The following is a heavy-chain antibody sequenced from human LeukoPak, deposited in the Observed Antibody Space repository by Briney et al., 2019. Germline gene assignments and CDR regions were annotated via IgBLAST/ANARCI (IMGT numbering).Heavy chain of an antibody. D-gene: IGHD6-19*01. CDR3: ATSLFGSGGWSLYYFDY. J-gene: IGHJ4*02. V-gene: IGHV1-24*01. CDR2: FDPEDGET. Sequence: ASVKVSCKVSGYTLTELSMHWVRQAPGKGLEWMGGFDPEDGETIYAQKFQGRVTMTEDTSTDTAYMELSSLRSEDTAVYYCATSLFGSGGWSLYYFDYWGQGTPVTVSS. CDR1: GYTLTELS.